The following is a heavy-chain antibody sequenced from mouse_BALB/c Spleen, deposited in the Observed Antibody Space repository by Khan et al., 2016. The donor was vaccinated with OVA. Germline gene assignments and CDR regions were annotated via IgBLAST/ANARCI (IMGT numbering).Heavy chain of an antibody. J-gene: IGHJ1*01. Sequence: EVELVESGGGLVKPGGSLKLSCAASGFSFSTYTMSWVRQTPEKRLEWVATISSGSTHTYYPDSVRGRFTISRDNAKNTLYLQMSSLKSEDTAMYYCTRDGNYAHWYFDVWGAGTTVTVSS. D-gene: IGHD2-1*01. CDR2: ISSGSTHT. CDR3: TRDGNYAHWYFDV. CDR1: GFSFSTYT. V-gene: IGHV5-6-4*01.